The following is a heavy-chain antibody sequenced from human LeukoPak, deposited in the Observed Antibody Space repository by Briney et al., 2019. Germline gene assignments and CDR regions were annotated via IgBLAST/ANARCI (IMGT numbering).Heavy chain of an antibody. Sequence: KPGGSLRLSCAASGFTFSSYSMNWVRQAPGKGLEWVSSISSSSSYIYYADSVKGRFAIFRDNAKNSLYLQMNSLRAEDTAVYYCAREGLRYFDWLLGYMDVWGKGTTVTISS. CDR3: AREGLRYFDWLLGYMDV. CDR1: GFTFSSYS. J-gene: IGHJ6*03. D-gene: IGHD3-9*01. CDR2: ISSSSSYI. V-gene: IGHV3-21*01.